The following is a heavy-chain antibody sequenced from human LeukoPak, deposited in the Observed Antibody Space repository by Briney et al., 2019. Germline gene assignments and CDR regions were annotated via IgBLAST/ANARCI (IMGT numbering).Heavy chain of an antibody. Sequence: PGRSLRLSCAASGFTFSSYWMSWVRQAPGKGLEWVANIKQDGSEKYYVDSVKGRFTISRDNAKNSLYLQMNSLRAEDTAVYYCAREYCSSTSCSRYYYYYMDVWGKGTTVTVSS. D-gene: IGHD2-2*01. J-gene: IGHJ6*03. CDR1: GFTFSSYW. V-gene: IGHV3-7*01. CDR2: IKQDGSEK. CDR3: AREYCSSTSCSRYYYYYMDV.